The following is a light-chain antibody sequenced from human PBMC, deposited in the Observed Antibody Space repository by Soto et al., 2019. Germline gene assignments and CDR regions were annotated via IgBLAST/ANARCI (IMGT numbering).Light chain of an antibody. CDR2: DVS. CDR1: SSDIGRYNY. CDR3: SSYTSGSTYV. J-gene: IGLJ1*01. V-gene: IGLV2-14*01. Sequence: QSVLTQPASVSGSPGQSITISCTGTSSDIGRYNYVSWYQQHPGKAPKVMIYDVSNRPSGVSDRFSGSKSGNTASLTISGLQAEDEADYYCSSYTSGSTYVFGTGTKLTVL.